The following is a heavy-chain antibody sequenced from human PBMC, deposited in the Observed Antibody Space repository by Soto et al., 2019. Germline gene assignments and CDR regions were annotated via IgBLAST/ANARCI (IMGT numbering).Heavy chain of an antibody. CDR3: ARHSNAYWYFDL. V-gene: IGHV4-59*08. J-gene: IGHJ2*01. CDR2: IYYSGST. Sequence: QVQLQESGPGLVKPSETLSLTCTVSGGSISSYYWSWIRQPPGKGLEWIGYIYYSGSTNYNPSLRMRVTISVDTSKNQFSLKLSSVTAADTAVYYCARHSNAYWYFDLWGRGTLVTVSS. CDR1: GGSISSYY.